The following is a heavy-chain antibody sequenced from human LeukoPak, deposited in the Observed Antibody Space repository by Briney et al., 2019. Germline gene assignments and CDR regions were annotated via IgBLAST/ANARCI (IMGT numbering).Heavy chain of an antibody. V-gene: IGHV1-2*02. D-gene: IGHD6-19*01. Sequence: ASVKVSCKASGYTFTGYYMHWVRQAPGQGLEWMGWINPNSGGTNYAQKFQGRVTMTRDTSISTAYMELSRLRSDDTAVYYCARIELGSGWLDYWGQGTLVTVSS. CDR3: ARIELGSGWLDY. J-gene: IGHJ4*02. CDR1: GYTFTGYY. CDR2: INPNSGGT.